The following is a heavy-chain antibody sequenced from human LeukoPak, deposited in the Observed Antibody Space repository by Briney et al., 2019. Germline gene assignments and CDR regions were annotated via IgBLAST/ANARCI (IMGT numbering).Heavy chain of an antibody. Sequence: SETLSLTCTVSGGSISSSIYFWGWIRQAPGKGLEWIGSIYYSGSTYYNPSLKSRVTISADMSKNQFSLRLYSVTAADTAVYYCGRDSVEMGTIHSDYWGQGTLVTVSS. CDR3: GRDSVEMGTIHSDY. J-gene: IGHJ4*02. CDR1: GGSISSSIYF. V-gene: IGHV4-39*07. D-gene: IGHD5-24*01. CDR2: IYYSGST.